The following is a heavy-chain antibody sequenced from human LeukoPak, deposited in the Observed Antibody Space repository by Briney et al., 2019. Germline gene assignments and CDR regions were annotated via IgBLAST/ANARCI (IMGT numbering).Heavy chain of an antibody. CDR1: EFTFSNAW. J-gene: IGHJ3*02. CDR2: ISVSGNT. Sequence: GGSLRLSCAASEFTFSNAWMSWVRQGPGKGLEWVSAISVSGNTYHADSVKGRFTISRDNAKNSLHLQLNSLRAEDTAVYYCARRSGVHAFDMWGQGTMVTVSP. CDR3: ARRSGVHAFDM. D-gene: IGHD3-10*01. V-gene: IGHV3-69-1*01.